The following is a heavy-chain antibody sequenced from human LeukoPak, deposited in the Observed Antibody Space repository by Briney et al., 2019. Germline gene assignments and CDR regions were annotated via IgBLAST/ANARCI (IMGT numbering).Heavy chain of an antibody. CDR1: GYTFTRYY. V-gene: IGHV1-2*02. Sequence: GASVKVSCKASGYTFTRYYMHWVRQAPGQGLEWMGWINPNSGGTNYAQKFQARVTMTRHASISTAYMGLSRMRSDDTAVCYCARDIADFGGDCYPTYDAFDIWGQGTLVTVSS. D-gene: IGHD2-21*02. CDR3: ARDIADFGGDCYPTYDAFDI. CDR2: INPNSGGT. J-gene: IGHJ3*02.